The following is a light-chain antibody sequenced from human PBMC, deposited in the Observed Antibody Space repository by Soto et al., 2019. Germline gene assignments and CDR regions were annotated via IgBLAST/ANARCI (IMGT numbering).Light chain of an antibody. V-gene: IGKV3D-15*01. J-gene: IGKJ1*01. Sequence: IVMTQSPATLSVSPGQRATLSCRASQSVSTNLAWYQQKPGQAPRLLIYGASTRATGIPGRFSGSGSGTEFTLTISGLQSDDFAVYYCQEYSTWSPWTFGQGTRVDFK. CDR1: QSVSTN. CDR3: QEYSTWSPWT. CDR2: GAS.